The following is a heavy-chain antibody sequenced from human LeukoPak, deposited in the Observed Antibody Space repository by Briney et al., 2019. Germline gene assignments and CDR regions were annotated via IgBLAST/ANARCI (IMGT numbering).Heavy chain of an antibody. CDR1: GGSFSGYY. J-gene: IGHJ5*02. D-gene: IGHD6-13*01. V-gene: IGHV4-34*01. CDR2: INHSGST. Sequence: SETLSLTCAVYGGSFSGYYWSWIRQPPGKGLEWIGEINHSGSTNYNPSLKSRVTISVDTSKNQFSLKLSSVTAADTAVYYCAGGQRGSWGNWFDPWGQGTLVTVSS. CDR3: AGGQRGSWGNWFDP.